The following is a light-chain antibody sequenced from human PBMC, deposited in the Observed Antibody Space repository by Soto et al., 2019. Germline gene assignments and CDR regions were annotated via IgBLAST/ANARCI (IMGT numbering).Light chain of an antibody. Sequence: DIQMTQSPSSLSASVGERVTITGRASQIIGNYLNWYQQKPGKAPKFLIYAASTLQSGVPSRFSGSGSGTDFTLTINSLQPEDFATYYCQQTYNTPFTFGPGTKVDIK. J-gene: IGKJ3*01. CDR1: QIIGNY. CDR2: AAS. V-gene: IGKV1-39*01. CDR3: QQTYNTPFT.